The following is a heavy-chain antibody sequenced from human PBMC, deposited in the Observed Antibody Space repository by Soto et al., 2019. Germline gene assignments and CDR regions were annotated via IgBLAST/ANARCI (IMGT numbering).Heavy chain of an antibody. CDR2: INAGNGNT. Sequence: ASVKVSCKASGYTFTSYAMHWVRQAPGQRLEWMGWINAGNGNTKYSQKFQGRVTITRDTSASTAYMELSSLRSEDTAVYYCARVLRRYCSGGSCYSQDYYGMDFWGQGTTVTVAS. J-gene: IGHJ6*02. D-gene: IGHD2-15*01. V-gene: IGHV1-3*01. CDR1: GYTFTSYA. CDR3: ARVLRRYCSGGSCYSQDYYGMDF.